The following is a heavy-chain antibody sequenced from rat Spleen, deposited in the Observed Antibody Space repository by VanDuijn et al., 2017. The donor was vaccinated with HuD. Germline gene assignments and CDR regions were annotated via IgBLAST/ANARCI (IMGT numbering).Heavy chain of an antibody. CDR1: GFTFKNYW. J-gene: IGHJ2*01. V-gene: IGHV5-31*01. CDR2: ITNSAGST. D-gene: IGHD3-1*01. CDR3: ATPLPH. Sequence: EVQLVESGGGLVQPGRSLKLSCVASGFTFKNYWMTWIRQAPGKGLEWVASITNSAGSTYYPDSVKGRFTISRDTAENTVYLQMNSLRSEDTATYYCATPLPHWGLGVLVTVSS.